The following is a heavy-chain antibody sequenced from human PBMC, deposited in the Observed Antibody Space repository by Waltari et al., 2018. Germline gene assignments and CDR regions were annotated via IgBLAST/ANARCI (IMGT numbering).Heavy chain of an antibody. Sequence: EVQLVESGGGLIQPGGSLRLSCAASGFTVSNNYMSWVRQAPGRGLGCVSLIYSVSSTYSPDTVKGRFTISTNNSKNALYLHMTSQTAVDTAAYVFAGYSSLYCWGHGTLVTVSS. CDR3: AGYSSLYC. V-gene: IGHV3-53*01. D-gene: IGHD3-22*01. CDR2: IYSVSST. J-gene: IGHJ4*01. CDR1: GFTVSNNY.